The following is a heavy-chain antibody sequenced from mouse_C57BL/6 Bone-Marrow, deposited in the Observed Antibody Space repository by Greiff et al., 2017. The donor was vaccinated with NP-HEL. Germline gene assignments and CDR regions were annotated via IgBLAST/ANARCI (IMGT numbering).Heavy chain of an antibody. J-gene: IGHJ1*03. D-gene: IGHD2-1*01. V-gene: IGHV1-76*01. CDR2: IYPGSGNT. CDR1: GYTFTDYY. CDR3: ARGGIYYGNPSYWYFDV. Sequence: QVQLQQSGAELVRPGASVKLSCKASGYTFTDYYINWVKQRPGQGLEWIARIYPGSGNTYYNEKFKGKATLTAEKSSSTAYMQLSSLTSEDSAVYFCARGGIYYGNPSYWYFDVWGTGTTVTVSS.